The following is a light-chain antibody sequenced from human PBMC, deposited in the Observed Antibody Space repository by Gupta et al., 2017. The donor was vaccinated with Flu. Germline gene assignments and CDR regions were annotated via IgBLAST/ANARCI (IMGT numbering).Light chain of an antibody. J-gene: IGKJ2*01. CDR2: GSS. Sequence: RITISCPGRPSISSFLKWYQQRPGQAPTLLIYGSSTLQDGIPVRFSGSGSGTQFTLTISSVQPEDSATYSCQQTYIAPPAVTFGQGTKLEIK. CDR3: QQTYIAPPAVT. V-gene: IGKV1-39*01. CDR1: PSISSF.